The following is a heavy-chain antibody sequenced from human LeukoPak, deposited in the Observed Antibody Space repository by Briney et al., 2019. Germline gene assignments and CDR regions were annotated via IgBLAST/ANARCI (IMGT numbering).Heavy chain of an antibody. CDR3: AIVLAVGVVDWFDP. V-gene: IGHV1-24*01. CDR2: FHPEDGET. Sequence: ASVTVSCTVSGSMFTELSMHWVRQAPGKGLEWMGGFHPEDGETIYAQKFQGRVTMTEDSSTDTAYMELSSLRSEDTAVYYCAIVLAVGVVDWFDPWGQGTLVTVSS. J-gene: IGHJ5*02. D-gene: IGHD6-19*01. CDR1: GSMFTELS.